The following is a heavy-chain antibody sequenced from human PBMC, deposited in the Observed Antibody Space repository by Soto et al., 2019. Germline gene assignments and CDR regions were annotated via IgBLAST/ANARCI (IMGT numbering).Heavy chain of an antibody. Sequence: GESLKISCKGSGYSFTSYWIGWVRQMPGKGLEWMGIIYPGDSDTRYSPSFQGQVTISADKSISTAYLQWSSLKASDTAMYYCARQGPFVYYDILTAPNYYYMDVWGKGTPVTVSS. D-gene: IGHD3-9*01. J-gene: IGHJ6*03. CDR1: GYSFTSYW. CDR2: IYPGDSDT. V-gene: IGHV5-51*01. CDR3: ARQGPFVYYDILTAPNYYYMDV.